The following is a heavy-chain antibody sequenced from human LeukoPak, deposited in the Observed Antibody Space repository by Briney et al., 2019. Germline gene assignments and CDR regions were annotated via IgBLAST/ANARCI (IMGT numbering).Heavy chain of an antibody. CDR1: GFTFSSYA. CDR3: VSDHTGHDDY. CDR2: ISYDGSNK. D-gene: IGHD1-1*01. Sequence: GGSLRLSCAASGFTFSSYAMHWVRQAPGKGLEWVAVISYDGSNKYYADSVKGRFTISRDNSKNTLYLQMNSLRAEDTAVYYCVSDHTGHDDYWGQGTLVTVSS. J-gene: IGHJ4*02. V-gene: IGHV3-30-3*01.